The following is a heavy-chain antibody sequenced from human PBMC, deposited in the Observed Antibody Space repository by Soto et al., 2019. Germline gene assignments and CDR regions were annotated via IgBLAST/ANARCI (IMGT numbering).Heavy chain of an antibody. V-gene: IGHV4-4*02. CDR3: ARDYDSSGYYYVPGVY. CDR1: GGSISSSNW. J-gene: IGHJ4*02. CDR2: IYHIGNT. Sequence: SETLSLTCAVSGGSISSSNWWSWVRQPPGKGLEWIGEIYHIGNTNYNPSLKSRVTISVDKSKNQFSLKLSSVTAADAAVYYSARDYDSSGYYYVPGVYWGQGTLVTVSS. D-gene: IGHD3-22*01.